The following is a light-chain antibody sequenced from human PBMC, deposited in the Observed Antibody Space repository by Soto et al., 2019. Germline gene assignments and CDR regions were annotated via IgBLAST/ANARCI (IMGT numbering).Light chain of an antibody. V-gene: IGKV1-5*01. Sequence: GDRVTITCRASQSISSWLAWYQQKPGKAPKLLIYDASSLESGVPSRFSGSGSGTEFTLTISSLQHDDFATYYCQQYNSYPWTFGQGTKVEIK. CDR2: DAS. CDR1: QSISSW. CDR3: QQYNSYPWT. J-gene: IGKJ1*01.